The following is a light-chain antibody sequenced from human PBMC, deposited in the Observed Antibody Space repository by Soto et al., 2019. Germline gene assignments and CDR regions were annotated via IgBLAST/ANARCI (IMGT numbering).Light chain of an antibody. CDR3: QKVNAGPT. Sequence: DIQMTQSPSSLSASVGDRVTITCRASQAINNYLAWYQQKPGKVPTLLISAASTLQSGVPSRFSGSGSGTDFTLTISRLQPEDVANFYFQKVNAGPTFGGGTKVEI. J-gene: IGKJ4*01. V-gene: IGKV1-27*01. CDR1: QAINNY. CDR2: AAS.